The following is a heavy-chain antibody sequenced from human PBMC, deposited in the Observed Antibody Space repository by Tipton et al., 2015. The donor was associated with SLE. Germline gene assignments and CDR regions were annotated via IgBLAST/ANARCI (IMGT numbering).Heavy chain of an antibody. D-gene: IGHD3-10*01. Sequence: TLSLTCTVSGGSISSYYWSWIRQPPGKGLEWIRYIYTSGSTNYNPSLKSRVTISVDTSKNQFSLKLSSVIAADTAVYYCARAGYYYGSGSYQRYYYYYMDVWGKGTTVTVSS. CDR2: IYTSGST. J-gene: IGHJ6*03. CDR1: GGSISSYY. V-gene: IGHV4-4*08. CDR3: ARAGYYYGSGSYQRYYYYYMDV.